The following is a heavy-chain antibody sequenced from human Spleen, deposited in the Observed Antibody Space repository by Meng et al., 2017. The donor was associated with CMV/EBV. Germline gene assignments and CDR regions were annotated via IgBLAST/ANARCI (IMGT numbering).Heavy chain of an antibody. Sequence: GESLKISCAASGFTFSSYAMHWVRQAPGKGLEWVAVISYDGSNKYYADSVKGRFTISRDNSKNTLYLQMNSLRAEDTAVYYCASLNPISMIDNHFDYWGQGTLVTVSS. CDR3: ASLNPISMIDNHFDY. J-gene: IGHJ4*02. CDR2: ISYDGSNK. D-gene: IGHD3-22*01. V-gene: IGHV3-30-3*01. CDR1: GFTFSSYA.